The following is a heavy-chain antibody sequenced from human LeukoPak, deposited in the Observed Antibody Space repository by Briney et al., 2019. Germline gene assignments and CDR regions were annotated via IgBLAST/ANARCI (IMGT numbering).Heavy chain of an antibody. V-gene: IGHV4-59*01. CDR3: ARVPRRDYYYGMDV. J-gene: IGHJ6*02. Sequence: PSETLSLTCTVSGGAISSYYWSWIRQPPGKGLEWIGHVSYSGSTNYNPSLKSRVTISVDTPKNQFSLKLTSVTAADTAMYYCARVPRRDYYYGMDVWGQGTTVTVSS. CDR2: VSYSGST. CDR1: GGAISSYY.